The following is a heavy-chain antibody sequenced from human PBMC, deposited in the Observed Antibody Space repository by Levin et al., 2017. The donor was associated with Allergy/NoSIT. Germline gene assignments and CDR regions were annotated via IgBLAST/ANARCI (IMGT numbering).Heavy chain of an antibody. Sequence: PGKGLEWIGYIFHGGSTYYTPSLKSRVSISVDRSKNQFSLKLISVTAADTAVYFCAGGGFYDSSGPTVYGMDVWGQGTTVTVSS. CDR2: IFHGGST. D-gene: IGHD3-22*01. CDR3: AGGGFYDSSGPTVYGMDV. V-gene: IGHV4-30-2*01. J-gene: IGHJ6*02.